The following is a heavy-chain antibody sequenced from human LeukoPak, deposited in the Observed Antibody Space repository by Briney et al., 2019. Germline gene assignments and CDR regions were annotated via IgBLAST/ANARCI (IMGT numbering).Heavy chain of an antibody. CDR1: GFTFSDYW. Sequence: GGSLRLSCTASGFTFSDYWMNWVRQAPGKGLEWVSSISSSSSYIYYADSVKGRFTISRDNAKNSLYLQMNSLRVEDTAVYYCARAPTFSGWFDYWGQGTLVTVSS. V-gene: IGHV3-21*01. D-gene: IGHD6-19*01. CDR2: ISSSSSYI. J-gene: IGHJ4*02. CDR3: ARAPTFSGWFDY.